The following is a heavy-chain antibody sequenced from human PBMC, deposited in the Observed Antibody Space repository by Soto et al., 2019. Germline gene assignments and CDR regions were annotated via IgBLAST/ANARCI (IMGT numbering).Heavy chain of an antibody. CDR1: GGPFISYA. V-gene: IGHV1-69*01. D-gene: IGHD6-19*01. CDR2: IIPIFGTA. Sequence: GXSVKVACNASGGPFISYAIIWGRRAPGQGLEWMGGIIPIFGTANYAQKFQGRVTITADESTSTAYMELSSLRSEDTAVYYCARDPSSIAVAGRGGAFDIWAQGTMVTVSS. J-gene: IGHJ3*02. CDR3: ARDPSSIAVAGRGGAFDI.